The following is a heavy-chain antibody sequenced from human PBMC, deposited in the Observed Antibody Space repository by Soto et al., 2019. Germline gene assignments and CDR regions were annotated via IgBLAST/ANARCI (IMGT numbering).Heavy chain of an antibody. V-gene: IGHV4-30-4*01. D-gene: IGHD2-2*01. J-gene: IGHJ4*01. Sequence: PSETLPLTCTASGGSVNSGVYYWSSVRHPTGKGLEWTEYIYYDGNGYYTPPLATRLTISLNTSKNQFSLKLTSVTAADTAVYFGARSPSGPSCCSDYRGQGTLVTISS. CDR1: GGSVNSGVYY. CDR3: ARSPSGPSCCSDY. CDR2: IYYDGNG.